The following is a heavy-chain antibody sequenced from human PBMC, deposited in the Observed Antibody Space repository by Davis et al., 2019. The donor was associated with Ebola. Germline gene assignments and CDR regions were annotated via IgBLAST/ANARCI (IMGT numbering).Heavy chain of an antibody. V-gene: IGHV1-2*02. CDR2: INPNSGGT. CDR1: GYTFTGYY. J-gene: IGHJ6*02. D-gene: IGHD2-2*01. Sequence: ASVKVSCKASGYTFTGYYMHWVRQAPGQGLEWMGWINPNSGGTNYAQKFQGRVTMTRDTSISTAYMELSRLRSDDTAVYYCAREALLGYCSSTSCYSGHYGMDVWGQGTTVTVSS. CDR3: AREALLGYCSSTSCYSGHYGMDV.